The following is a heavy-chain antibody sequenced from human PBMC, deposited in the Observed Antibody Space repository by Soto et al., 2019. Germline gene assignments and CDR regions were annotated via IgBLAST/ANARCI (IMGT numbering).Heavy chain of an antibody. D-gene: IGHD1-26*01. J-gene: IGHJ4*01. CDR3: ARAEQYSGRIFDY. V-gene: IGHV6-1*01. Sequence: LSLTCAITGDSVSSNSAGWSWVRQSPSRGLEWLGRTYYRSKWYYEYAVSVRGRITINPDTSKNQYSLQLNSVTPEDTAVYFCARAEQYSGRIFDYWGQGTLVTVSS. CDR2: TYYRSKWYY. CDR1: GDSVSSNSAG.